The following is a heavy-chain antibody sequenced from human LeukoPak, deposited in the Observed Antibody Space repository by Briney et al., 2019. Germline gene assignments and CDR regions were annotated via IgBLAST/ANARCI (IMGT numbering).Heavy chain of an antibody. J-gene: IGHJ4*02. CDR1: GGSISSYY. Sequence: SETLSFTCTVSGGSISSYYWSWIRQPPGKGLEWIGYIYYSGSTNYNPSLKSRVTISVDTSKNQFSLKLSSVTAADTAVYYCARDHVGWVDYWGQGTLVTVSS. V-gene: IGHV4-59*12. CDR3: ARDHVGWVDY. D-gene: IGHD6-19*01. CDR2: IYYSGST.